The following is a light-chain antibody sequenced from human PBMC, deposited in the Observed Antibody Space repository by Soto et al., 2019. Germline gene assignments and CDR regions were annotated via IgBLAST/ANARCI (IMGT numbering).Light chain of an antibody. CDR1: QNFXSW. Sequence: IRMTQSASTLSASVGDSFTIACRASQNFXSWFGWYQQKPGKAPKVLXDKASSLERGGPSRLSGSGSVTEFTLTISSLQPNYFASYYFQQYKSDARTFGQGTKVDI. V-gene: IGKV1-5*03. CDR3: QQYKSDART. J-gene: IGKJ1*01. CDR2: KAS.